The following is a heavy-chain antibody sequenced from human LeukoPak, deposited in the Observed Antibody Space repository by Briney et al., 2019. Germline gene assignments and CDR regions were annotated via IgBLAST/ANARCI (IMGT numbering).Heavy chain of an antibody. D-gene: IGHD2-15*01. CDR1: GFIFSNYD. CDR2: IGTAADT. J-gene: IGHJ6*02. V-gene: IGHV3-13*01. Sequence: GGSLRLSCAASGFIFSNYDMHWVRQAPGKGLEWVSGIGTAADTYYSGSMKGRFTISRENGKNSLYLQMNSLRAGDTAVYYCAKASGCSGDSRNLYLGHYYGMDVWGQGTTVTVSS. CDR3: AKASGCSGDSRNLYLGHYYGMDV.